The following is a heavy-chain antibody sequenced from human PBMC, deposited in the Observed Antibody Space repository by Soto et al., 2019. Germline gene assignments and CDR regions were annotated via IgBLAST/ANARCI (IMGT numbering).Heavy chain of an antibody. CDR2: ISGYNANT. CDR3: ARMGDVPYYYYGLDV. D-gene: IGHD3-16*01. V-gene: IGHV1-18*01. Sequence: QVQLVQSGAEVKKPGASVKVSCKASGYSFTRYGISWVRQAPGQGLEWMGWISGYNANTNYPENLQGRVTMTTDTSASTAYVEVRHLRSDDTAVYYCARMGDVPYYYYGLDVWGQGTTVTVSS. CDR1: GYSFTRYG. J-gene: IGHJ6*02.